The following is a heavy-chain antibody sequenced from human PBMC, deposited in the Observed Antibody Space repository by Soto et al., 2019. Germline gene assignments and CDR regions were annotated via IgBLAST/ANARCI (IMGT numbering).Heavy chain of an antibody. CDR3: AKDRHSSSWYIDY. D-gene: IGHD6-13*01. V-gene: IGHV3-9*01. J-gene: IGHJ4*02. Sequence: GGSLRLSCAASGFTFDDYAMHWVRQAPGKGLEWVSGISWNSGSIGYADSVKGRFTISRDNAKNSLYLQMNSLRAEDTALYYCAKDRHSSSWYIDYWGQGTLVTVSS. CDR1: GFTFDDYA. CDR2: ISWNSGSI.